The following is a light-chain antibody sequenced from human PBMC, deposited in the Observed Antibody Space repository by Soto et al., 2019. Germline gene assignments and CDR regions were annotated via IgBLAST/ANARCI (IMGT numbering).Light chain of an antibody. V-gene: IGKV3-11*01. CDR3: QQRSSWPFT. CDR1: QNISVY. CDR2: ATS. J-gene: IGKJ3*01. Sequence: EIVMTQSPATLSVSPGEGATLSCRASQNISVYLAWYRQKPGQAPRLLIYATSNRATGIPARFSGSGSGTDFTLTISSLEPEDFAVYYCQQRSSWPFTFGPGTKVDNK.